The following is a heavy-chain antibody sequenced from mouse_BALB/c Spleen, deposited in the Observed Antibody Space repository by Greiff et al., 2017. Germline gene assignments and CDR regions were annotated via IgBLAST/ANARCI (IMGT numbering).Heavy chain of an antibody. J-gene: IGHJ3*01. CDR3: APYGSSTWFAY. CDR2: IYPGDGDT. Sequence: VKVVESGAELARPGASVKLSCKASGYTFTSYWMQWVKQRPGQGLEWIGAIYPGDGDTRYTQKFKGKATLTAEKSSSTAYMQLSSLASEDSAVYYCAPYGSSTWFAYWGQGTLVTVSA. D-gene: IGHD1-1*01. CDR1: GYTFTSYW. V-gene: IGHV1-87*01.